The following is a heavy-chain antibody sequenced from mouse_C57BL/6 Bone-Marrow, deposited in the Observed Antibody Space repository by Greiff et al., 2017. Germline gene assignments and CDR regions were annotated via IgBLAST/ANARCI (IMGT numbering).Heavy chain of an antibody. CDR2: INPNNGGT. CDR3: ARKGGTAQAPYYFDY. Sequence: EVQLQQSGPELVKPGASVKISCKASGYTFTDYYMNWVKQSHGKSLEWIGDINPNNGGTSYNQKFKGKATLTVDKSSSTAYMELRSLTSEDSAVYYCARKGGTAQAPYYFDYWGQGTTLTVSS. J-gene: IGHJ2*01. CDR1: GYTFTDYY. D-gene: IGHD3-2*02. V-gene: IGHV1-26*01.